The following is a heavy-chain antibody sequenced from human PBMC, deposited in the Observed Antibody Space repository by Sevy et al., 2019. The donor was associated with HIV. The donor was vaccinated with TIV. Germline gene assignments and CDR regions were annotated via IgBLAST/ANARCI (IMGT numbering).Heavy chain of an antibody. J-gene: IGHJ4*02. CDR2: ISYDGSNK. D-gene: IGHD3-10*01. Sequence: GGSLRLSCAASGFTFSSYAMHWVRQAPGKGLEWVAVISYDGSNKYYADSVKGRFTISRDNSKNTLCLQMNSLRAEDTAVYYCAREESITMVRGGGYYFDYWGQGTLVTVSS. CDR1: GFTFSSYA. CDR3: AREESITMVRGGGYYFDY. V-gene: IGHV3-30-3*01.